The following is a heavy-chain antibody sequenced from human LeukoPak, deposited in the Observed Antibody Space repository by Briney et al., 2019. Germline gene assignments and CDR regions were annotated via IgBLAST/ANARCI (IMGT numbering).Heavy chain of an antibody. J-gene: IGHJ4*02. Sequence: ASVKVSCRASGYDFTSVGITWVRQAPGQGLEWMGWISPYNGNTRYVQKLQGRVTMTTDTSTSTAYMELRSLRFDDTAVYYCARAGSGSGWYFDYWGQGTLVTVSS. V-gene: IGHV1-18*01. CDR3: ARAGSGSGWYFDY. D-gene: IGHD6-19*01. CDR2: ISPYNGNT. CDR1: GYDFTSVG.